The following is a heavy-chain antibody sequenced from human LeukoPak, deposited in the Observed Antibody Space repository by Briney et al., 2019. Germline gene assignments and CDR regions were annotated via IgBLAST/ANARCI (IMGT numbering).Heavy chain of an antibody. CDR1: GFTFSSFA. D-gene: IGHD3-9*01. Sequence: GGSLRLSCAASGFTFSSFAMSWARQAPGKGLEWVSAISGSDSTYYADSVKGRFTISRDNSKNTLYLRMNSLRAEDTAIYYCAKGVRFLDWWILDYWGQGSLVTVSS. CDR2: ISGSDST. CDR3: AKGVRFLDWWILDY. J-gene: IGHJ4*02. V-gene: IGHV3-23*01.